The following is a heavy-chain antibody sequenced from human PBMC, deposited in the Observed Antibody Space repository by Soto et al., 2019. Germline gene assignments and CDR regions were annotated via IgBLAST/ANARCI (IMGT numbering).Heavy chain of an antibody. V-gene: IGHV4-34*01. Sequence: SETLSLTCAVYDGSFSGYFWSLIRQPPGKGLEWIGEIHDSGSTNYNPSLKGRVTISVDTSKNQFSLTLTSVTAGDSAVYYCARAPPRRFAPYRGYHYRIVGFYGMEVWGQGTTVTVSS. D-gene: IGHD3-22*01. J-gene: IGHJ6*02. CDR3: ARAPPRRFAPYRGYHYRIVGFYGMEV. CDR2: IHDSGST. CDR1: DGSFSGYF.